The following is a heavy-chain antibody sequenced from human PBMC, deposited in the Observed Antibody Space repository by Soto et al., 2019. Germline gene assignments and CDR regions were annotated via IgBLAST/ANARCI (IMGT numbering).Heavy chain of an antibody. CDR3: ARGYVSVFNI. J-gene: IGHJ3*02. D-gene: IGHD3-10*02. V-gene: IGHV4-59*01. Sequence: SETLSLTCTVSGGSISSYYWSWIRQPPGKGLEWIGYIYYSGSTYYNASLKRRVTISVDTPKNQFSLKLSSVTAGDTAVYYCARGYVSVFNIWAQGKMVTVS. CDR1: GGSISSYY. CDR2: IYYSGST.